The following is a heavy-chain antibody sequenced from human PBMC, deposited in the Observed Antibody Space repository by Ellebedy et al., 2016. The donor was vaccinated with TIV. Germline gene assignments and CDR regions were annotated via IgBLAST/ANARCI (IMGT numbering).Heavy chain of an antibody. CDR2: ITSSGTYT. J-gene: IGHJ4*02. CDR3: ARDLAPVTF. V-gene: IGHV3-11*05. Sequence: GGSLRLXXAASGFTFSDHYMGWIRQAPGKGLECISYITSSGTYTNYADSMKGRFTISRDNTKKSLYLQINSLRAEDTAMYYCARDLAPVTFWGQGTLVTVSS. D-gene: IGHD2-21*02. CDR1: GFTFSDHY.